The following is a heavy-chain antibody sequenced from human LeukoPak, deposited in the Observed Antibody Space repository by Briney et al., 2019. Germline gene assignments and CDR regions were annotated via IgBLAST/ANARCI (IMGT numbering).Heavy chain of an antibody. V-gene: IGHV4-31*02. Sequence: LRLSCAASGFTFSIYTMNWVRQHPGKGLEWIGYNTYYNPSLKSRVTISVDTSKNQFSLKLTSVTAADTAMYYCARGDDYKSTYFDKWGQGTLVTVSS. CDR1: GFTFSIYT. CDR2: NT. D-gene: IGHD5-12*01. J-gene: IGHJ4*02. CDR3: ARGDDYKSTYFDK.